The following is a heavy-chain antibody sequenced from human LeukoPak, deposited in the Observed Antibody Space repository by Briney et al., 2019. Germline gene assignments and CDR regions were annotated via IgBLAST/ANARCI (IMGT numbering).Heavy chain of an antibody. CDR1: GGSFSGYY. CDR3: ARGDPRVATTPDFDY. Sequence: SETLSLTCAVYGGSFSGYYWSWIRQPPGKGLEWIGEINHSGSTNYKSSLKSRVTISVDTSKNQFSLKLSSVTAADTALYYCARGDPRVATTPDFDYWGPGTLVTVSS. V-gene: IGHV4-34*01. CDR2: INHSGST. D-gene: IGHD5-24*01. J-gene: IGHJ4*02.